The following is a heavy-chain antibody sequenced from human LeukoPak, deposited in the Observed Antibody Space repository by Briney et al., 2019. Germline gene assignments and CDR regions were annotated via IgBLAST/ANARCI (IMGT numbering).Heavy chain of an antibody. Sequence: GGSLRLSCAASGFTFSSYAMSWVRQAPGKGLEWVSAISGSGGSTYYADSVKGRFTISRDNSKNTLYLQMNSLRAEDTAVYYCAKDSSYDYGALGAFDIRGQGTMVTVSS. CDR3: AKDSSYDYGALGAFDI. J-gene: IGHJ3*02. CDR2: ISGSGGST. D-gene: IGHD4-17*01. V-gene: IGHV3-23*01. CDR1: GFTFSSYA.